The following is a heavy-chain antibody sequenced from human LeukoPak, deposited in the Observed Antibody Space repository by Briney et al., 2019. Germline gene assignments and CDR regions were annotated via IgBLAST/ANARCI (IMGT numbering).Heavy chain of an antibody. CDR3: AKDPNWEGGY. J-gene: IGHJ4*02. CDR1: GFTVSSNY. D-gene: IGHD1-26*01. Sequence: GGSLRLSCAASGFTVSSNYMSWVRQAPGKGLEWVSVIYSGGSTYYADSVKGRFTISRDNSKNMLFLQMDGLGVEDTALYYCAKDPNWEGGYWGQGTLVTVSS. CDR2: IYSGGST. V-gene: IGHV3-53*01.